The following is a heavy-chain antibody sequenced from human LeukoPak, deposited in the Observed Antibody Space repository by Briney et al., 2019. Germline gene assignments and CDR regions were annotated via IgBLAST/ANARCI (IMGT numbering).Heavy chain of an antibody. V-gene: IGHV4-59*11. CDR3: ARNTYLEDSLFDY. CDR2: IYYSGST. D-gene: IGHD2-15*01. Sequence: SETLSLTCTVSGGSISSHYWSWIRQPPGKGLEWIGYIYYSGSTNYNPSLKSRVTISVDTSKNQFSLKLSSVTAADTAVYYCARNTYLEDSLFDYWGQGTLVTVSS. CDR1: GGSISSHY. J-gene: IGHJ4*02.